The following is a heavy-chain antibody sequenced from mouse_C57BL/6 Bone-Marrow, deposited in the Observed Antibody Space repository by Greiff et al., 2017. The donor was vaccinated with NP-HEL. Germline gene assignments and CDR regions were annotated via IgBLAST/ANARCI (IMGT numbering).Heavy chain of an antibody. J-gene: IGHJ2*01. D-gene: IGHD4-1*01. CDR3: ATNWDDYYFDY. CDR2: INPSSGYT. CDR1: GYTFTSYW. Sequence: VQGVESGAELAKPGASVKLSCKASGYTFTSYWMHWVKQRPGQGLEWIGYINPSSGYTKYNQKFKDKATLTADKSSSTAYMQLSSLTYEESAVYYCATNWDDYYFDYWGQGTTLTVSS. V-gene: IGHV1-7*01.